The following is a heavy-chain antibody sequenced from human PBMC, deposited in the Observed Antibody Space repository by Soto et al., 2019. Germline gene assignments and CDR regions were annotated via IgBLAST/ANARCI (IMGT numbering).Heavy chain of an antibody. CDR1: GYTFTGYY. Sequence: WAPVKVSCKASGYTFTGYYMHWVRQAPGQGLERMGWINPNSGGTNYAQKFLGRVTMTRDTSISTAYMELSRLRSDDTAVYDCATGGGYLHYSYGMDLWGQGTTVTVS. V-gene: IGHV1-2*02. J-gene: IGHJ6*02. CDR3: ATGGGYLHYSYGMDL. CDR2: INPNSGGT. D-gene: IGHD3-10*01.